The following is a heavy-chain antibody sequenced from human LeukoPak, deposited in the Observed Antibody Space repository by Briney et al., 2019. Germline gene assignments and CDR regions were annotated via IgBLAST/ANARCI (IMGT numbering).Heavy chain of an antibody. CDR1: GFSFSDYG. V-gene: IGHV3-48*03. CDR3: ARGALHVFDY. J-gene: IGHJ4*02. CDR2: ISTSGSTT. D-gene: IGHD3-10*02. Sequence: PGRSLRLSCAASGFSFSDYGMHWVRQAPGNGLEWVSCISTSGSTTYYADSVKGRFTISRDNAKNSLFLQMNTLTVEDTAVYYCARGALHVFDYWGQGTPVTVSS.